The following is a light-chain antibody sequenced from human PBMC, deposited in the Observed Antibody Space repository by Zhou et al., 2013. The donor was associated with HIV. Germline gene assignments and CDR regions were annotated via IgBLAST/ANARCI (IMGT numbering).Light chain of an antibody. CDR2: GAS. V-gene: IGKV3-15*01. CDR3: QQYNNWLYA. J-gene: IGKJ2*01. CDR1: QSVSSN. Sequence: VLTQSPGTLSLSPGERATLSCRASQSVSSNLAWYQQKPGQAPRLLIYGASTRATGIPARFSGSGSGTEFTLTISSLQSEDFAVYYCQQYNNWLYAFGQGTKLEIK.